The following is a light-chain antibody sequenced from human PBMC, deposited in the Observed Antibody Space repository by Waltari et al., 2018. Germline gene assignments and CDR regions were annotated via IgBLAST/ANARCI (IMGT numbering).Light chain of an antibody. CDR1: QSVSSNY. V-gene: IGKV3-20*01. J-gene: IGKJ1*01. CDR2: GAS. Sequence: EIVLTQSPGTLSLSPGERASLSCRTSQSVSSNYLAWYQQRPGQAPRLLIYGASSRAIGHPDRFSGSGAGTDFTLTISRLEPEDFAVYYCQQYGTSPRTFGQGTKVEIK. CDR3: QQYGTSPRT.